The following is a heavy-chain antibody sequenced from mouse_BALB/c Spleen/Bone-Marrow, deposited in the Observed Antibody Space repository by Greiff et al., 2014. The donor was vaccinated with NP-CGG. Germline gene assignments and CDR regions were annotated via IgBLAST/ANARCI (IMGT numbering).Heavy chain of an antibody. V-gene: IGHV1-69*02. J-gene: IGHJ2*01. Sequence: QVQLKQSGAELVRPGASVKLSCRASGYMFTSFWMNWVKQRPGQGLEWIGNISPSDGYTNYNQKFKDKATLTVDKSSSTAYMQLSSPTSEDSAVYYCRRAGTMITTWVDYWGQGTTLTVSS. CDR3: RRAGTMITTWVDY. D-gene: IGHD2-4*01. CDR1: GYMFTSFW. CDR2: ISPSDGYT.